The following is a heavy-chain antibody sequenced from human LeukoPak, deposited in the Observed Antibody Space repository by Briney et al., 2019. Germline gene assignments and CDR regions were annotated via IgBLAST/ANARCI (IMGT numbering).Heavy chain of an antibody. V-gene: IGHV4-4*09. CDR2: IFHNGNT. CDR3: VRKAANSGAFDV. Sequence: SETLSLTCTVSGGSISPYYWSWIRQPPGKGLEWIGYIFHNGNTNYNPSLKSRVTILVDRSKNQFSLKLSSVTAADTAVYYCVRKAANSGAFDVWTLGTMVTVSS. CDR1: GGSISPYY. D-gene: IGHD6-25*01. J-gene: IGHJ3*01.